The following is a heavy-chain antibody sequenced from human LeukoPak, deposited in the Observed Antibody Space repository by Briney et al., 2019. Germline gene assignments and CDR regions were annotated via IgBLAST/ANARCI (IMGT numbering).Heavy chain of an antibody. CDR3: ARGYCSSTSCPYYYYYMDV. J-gene: IGHJ6*03. CDR2: IYYSGST. CDR1: GFTFSSYA. V-gene: IGHV4-39*07. D-gene: IGHD2-2*01. Sequence: LRLSCAASGFTFSSYAMHWVRQPPGKGLEWIGSIYYSGSTYYNPSLKSRVTISVDTSKNQFSLKLSSVTAADTAVYYCARGYCSSTSCPYYYYYMDVWGKGTTVTVSS.